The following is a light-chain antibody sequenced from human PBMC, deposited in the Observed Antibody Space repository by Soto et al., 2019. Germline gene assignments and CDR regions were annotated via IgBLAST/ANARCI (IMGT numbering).Light chain of an antibody. V-gene: IGLV2-8*01. J-gene: IGLJ2*01. CDR3: SSYAGSNNVV. Sequence: QSVLTQPPSASESPGQSVTISCTGTSSDVGGYNYVSWYQQYPGKAPKLMIYEVSKRPSGVPDRFSGSKSGNTASLTVSGLQAEDEADYYCSSYAGSNNVVFGGGTKLTV. CDR2: EVS. CDR1: SSDVGGYNY.